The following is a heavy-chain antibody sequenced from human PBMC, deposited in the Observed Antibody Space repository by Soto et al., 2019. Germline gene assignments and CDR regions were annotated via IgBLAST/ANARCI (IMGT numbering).Heavy chain of an antibody. V-gene: IGHV3-23*01. CDR3: ARDKDTSSWTGFDF. CDR2: ISATGIST. J-gene: IGHJ4*01. D-gene: IGHD1-1*01. Sequence: PGGSLRLSCAAAGFRFATYAMSWVRQAPGKGLEWVSAISATGISTHYADSVKGRVTISRDNSANTLSLEMSSLTAEDTAVYYCARDKDTSSWTGFDFWGHGTLVTGSS. CDR1: GFRFATYA.